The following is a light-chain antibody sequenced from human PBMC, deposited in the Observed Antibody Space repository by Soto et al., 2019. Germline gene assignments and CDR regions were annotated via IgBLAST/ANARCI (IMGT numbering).Light chain of an antibody. CDR3: LQYGRLPRT. J-gene: IGKJ1*01. CDR1: QSVSSSY. V-gene: IGKV3-20*01. CDR2: GSS. Sequence: EIVLTQSPGTLSLSPGERATLSCRASQSVSSSYLAWYQQKPGQAHRLLIYGSSSRATGIPDRFSGSGSRTDFTLAISRLEPQDFVVYYWLQYGRLPRTFGQRPRVDIK.